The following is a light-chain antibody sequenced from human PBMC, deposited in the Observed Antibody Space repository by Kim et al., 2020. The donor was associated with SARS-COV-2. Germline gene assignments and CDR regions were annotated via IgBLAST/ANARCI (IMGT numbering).Light chain of an antibody. CDR3: QQRSNWLT. V-gene: IGKV3-11*01. J-gene: IGKJ4*01. Sequence: SVSPRERATLSGRASQSVSSYLAWYQQKPGQAPRLLSYDASNRATGIPARFSGSGSGTDFTLTISSLEPEDFAVYYCQQRSNWLTFGGGTKV. CDR2: DAS. CDR1: QSVSSY.